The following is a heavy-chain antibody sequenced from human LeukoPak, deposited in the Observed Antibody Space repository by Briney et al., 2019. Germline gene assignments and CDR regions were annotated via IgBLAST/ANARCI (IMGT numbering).Heavy chain of an antibody. CDR3: ARVFEYYYGSGSSVAFDI. CDR2: IYYSGST. D-gene: IGHD3-10*01. V-gene: IGHV4-59*01. Sequence: SETLSLTCTVSGGSISSYYWSWIRQPPGKGLEWIGYIYYSGSTNYNPSLKSRVTISVDTSKNQFSLKLSSVTAAGTAVYYCARVFEYYYGSGSSVAFDIWGQGTMVTVSS. CDR1: GGSISSYY. J-gene: IGHJ3*02.